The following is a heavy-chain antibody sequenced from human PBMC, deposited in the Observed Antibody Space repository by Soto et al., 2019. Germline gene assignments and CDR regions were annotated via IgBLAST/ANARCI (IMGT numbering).Heavy chain of an antibody. CDR3: ARISSSSWPRGWFDP. D-gene: IGHD6-13*01. J-gene: IGHJ5*02. V-gene: IGHV5-51*01. CDR1: GYSFTSYW. Sequence: PGESLKISCKGSGYSFTSYWIGWVRQMPGKGLEWMGIIYPGDSDTRYSPSFQGQVTISADKSISTAYLQWSSLKASDTVMYYCARISSSSWPRGWFDPWGQGTLVTVSS. CDR2: IYPGDSDT.